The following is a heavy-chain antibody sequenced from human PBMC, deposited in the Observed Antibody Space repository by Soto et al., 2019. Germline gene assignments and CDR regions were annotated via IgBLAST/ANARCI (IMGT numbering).Heavy chain of an antibody. D-gene: IGHD6-13*01. J-gene: IGHJ5*02. Sequence: QVQLVQSGAEVKKPGASVKVSGKASGYTFTSYDINWVRQATGQGLEWMGWMNPNSGNTDYAQKFQGRVTMTRNTSISTAYMELSSLRSEYTAVYYCARERSAAGAGWFDPWGQGTLVTVSS. CDR3: ARERSAAGAGWFDP. V-gene: IGHV1-8*01. CDR2: MNPNSGNT. CDR1: GYTFTSYD.